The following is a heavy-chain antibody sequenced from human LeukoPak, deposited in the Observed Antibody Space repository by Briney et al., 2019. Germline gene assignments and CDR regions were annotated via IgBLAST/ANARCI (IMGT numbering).Heavy chain of an antibody. CDR1: GYSFTSYW. V-gene: IGHV5-51*01. CDR2: IYPGDSDT. D-gene: IGHD1-26*01. Sequence: GESLKISCKGSGYSFTSYWIGWVRQMPGKGLEWMGIIYPGDSDTRYSPSFQGQVTVSADKSISTAYLQWSSLKASDTAMYYCARRGGSYSGGYWFDPWGQGTLVTVSS. J-gene: IGHJ5*02. CDR3: ARRGGSYSGGYWFDP.